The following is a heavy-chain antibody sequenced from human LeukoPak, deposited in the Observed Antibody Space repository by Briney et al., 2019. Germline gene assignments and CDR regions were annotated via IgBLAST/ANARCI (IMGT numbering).Heavy chain of an antibody. CDR1: GGTFNHSA. CDR3: GEYVGGDWGLGCFDP. CDR2: IMPLFGTA. V-gene: IGHV1-69*05. J-gene: IGHJ5*02. Sequence: SVKVSCKTSGGTFNHSAISWVRQAPGQGLEWLGGIMPLFGTAGYAQKFQGRVTITKDESTRTVYLELTSLTSDDTAVFFCGEYVGGDWGLGCFDPWGQGTLVSVSS. D-gene: IGHD2-21*02.